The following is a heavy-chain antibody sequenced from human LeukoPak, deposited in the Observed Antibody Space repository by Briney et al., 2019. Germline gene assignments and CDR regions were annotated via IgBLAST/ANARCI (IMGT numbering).Heavy chain of an antibody. Sequence: GGSLRLSSAASGFTFSSYSMNWVRQAPGKGLEWVSSISSSGSTIYYADSVKGRFTISRDNAKNSLYLQMNRLEAEDPSVYYCAIDMWNDVPWFDPWGQGTLVTVSS. CDR3: AIDMWNDVPWFDP. D-gene: IGHD1-1*01. J-gene: IGHJ5*02. CDR2: ISSSGSTI. V-gene: IGHV3-21*04. CDR1: GFTFSSYS.